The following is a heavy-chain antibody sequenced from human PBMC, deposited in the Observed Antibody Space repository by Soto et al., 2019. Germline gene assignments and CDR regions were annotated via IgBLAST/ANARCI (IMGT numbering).Heavy chain of an antibody. Sequence: QVQLQESGPGLVKPSQTLSLTCTVSGGSISSGGYYWSWIRQHPGKGLEWIGYIYYSGSTYYNPSLKSRVTISVDTSKNQCSLKLSSVTAADTAVYYCARGWKATVTIAPVDPWGQGTLVTVSS. D-gene: IGHD4-17*01. CDR1: GGSISSGGYY. CDR2: IYYSGST. J-gene: IGHJ5*02. V-gene: IGHV4-31*03. CDR3: ARGWKATVTIAPVDP.